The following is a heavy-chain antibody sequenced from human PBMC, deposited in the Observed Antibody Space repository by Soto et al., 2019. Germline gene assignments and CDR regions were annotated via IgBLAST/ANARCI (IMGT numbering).Heavy chain of an antibody. CDR2: IIPILGIA. V-gene: IGHV1-69*02. CDR1: GGTFSSYT. D-gene: IGHD2-15*01. J-gene: IGHJ5*02. Sequence: QVQLVQSGAEVKKPGSSVKVSCKASGGTFSSYTISWVRQAPGQGLEWMGRIIPILGIANYAQKFKGRVKITADKSTSTAYMELSSVRSEDTAVYYCARGCSGGSCYSGEDWFDPWGQGTLVTVSS. CDR3: ARGCSGGSCYSGEDWFDP.